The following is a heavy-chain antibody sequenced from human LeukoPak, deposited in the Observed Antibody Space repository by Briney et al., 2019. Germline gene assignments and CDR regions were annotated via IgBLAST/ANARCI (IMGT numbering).Heavy chain of an antibody. CDR2: IYYSGST. Sequence: SETLSLTCTVSGGSISSYYWSWIRQPPGKGLEWIGYIYYSGSTNYNPSLKSRVTISVDTSKNQFSLKLSSVTAADTAVYYCARVGRADSSGYYVFDFGHDAFDIWGQGTMVTVSS. V-gene: IGHV4-59*12. CDR1: GGSISSYY. D-gene: IGHD3-22*01. CDR3: ARVGRADSSGYYVFDFGHDAFDI. J-gene: IGHJ3*02.